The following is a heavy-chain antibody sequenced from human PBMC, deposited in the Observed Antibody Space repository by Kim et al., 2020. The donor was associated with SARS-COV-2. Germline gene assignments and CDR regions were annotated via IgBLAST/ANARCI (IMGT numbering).Heavy chain of an antibody. CDR3: ARDRLAAAGSTSYYYYGMVV. CDR2: ISSSSSYI. V-gene: IGHV3-21*01. D-gene: IGHD6-13*01. CDR1: GFTFSSYS. Sequence: GGSLRLSCAASGFTFSSYSMNWVRQAPGKGLEWVTSISSSSSYIYYADSVKGRFTISRDNAKNSLCLQMNSLRAEDTAVYYCARDRLAAAGSTSYYYYGMVVWGQGPTVTVSS. J-gene: IGHJ6*01.